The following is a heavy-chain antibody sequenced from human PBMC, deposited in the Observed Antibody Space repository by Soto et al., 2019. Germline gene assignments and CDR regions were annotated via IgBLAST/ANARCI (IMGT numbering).Heavy chain of an antibody. CDR2: IVVGSGHT. CDR1: GFTFSSST. V-gene: IGHV1-58*02. Sequence: SVKVSCKASGFTFSSSTMQWVRQARGQRLEWIGWIVVGSGHTNYAQKLQERVAITRDKSTSTAYMELSSLRLEDTAVYYCARVTVHKKADAFDIWGQGTMVTVSS. D-gene: IGHD3-10*01. J-gene: IGHJ3*02. CDR3: ARVTVHKKADAFDI.